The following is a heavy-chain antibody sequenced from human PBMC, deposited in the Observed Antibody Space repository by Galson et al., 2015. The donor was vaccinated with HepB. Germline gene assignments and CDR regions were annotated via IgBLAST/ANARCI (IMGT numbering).Heavy chain of an antibody. CDR3: AKGGSRWSEYFQH. CDR1: DDSISSSSSY. J-gene: IGHJ1*01. D-gene: IGHD6-13*01. V-gene: IGHV4-39*01. CDR2: IHYSGRT. Sequence: SETLSLTCTVSDDSISSSSSYWSWIRQPPGMGLEWIGNIHYSGRTYYNPSLKSRVTMSVDTSKNQFSLKLSSVTAADTAVYYCAKGGSRWSEYFQHWGQGTLVTVSS.